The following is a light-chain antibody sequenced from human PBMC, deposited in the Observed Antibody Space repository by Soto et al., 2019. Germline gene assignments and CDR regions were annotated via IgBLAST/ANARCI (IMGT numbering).Light chain of an antibody. CDR3: CSYAGSNILI. CDR1: SSDVGGYNY. Sequence: QSVLSQPRSVSGSPGQSVTISCTGTSSDVGGYNYVSWYQQHPGRAPKLIISDVSKRPSGVPDRFSGSKSGNTASLTISGLQAEDEADYYCCSYAGSNILIFGGGTKLTVL. CDR2: DVS. V-gene: IGLV2-11*01. J-gene: IGLJ2*01.